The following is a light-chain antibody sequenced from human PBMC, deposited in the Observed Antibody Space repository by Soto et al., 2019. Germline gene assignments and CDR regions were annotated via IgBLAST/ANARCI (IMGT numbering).Light chain of an antibody. J-gene: IGLJ3*02. V-gene: IGLV1-40*01. CDR1: SSNIGAVFD. Sequence: QSVLTQPPSVSGAPGQRVTISCTGSSSNIGAVFDVHWYQQLPGTAPKLLIYANTNRPSGVPDRFSGSKSGTSASLAITGLQAEDEADYYCQSYDNSLSAWVFGGGTKHTVL. CDR2: ANT. CDR3: QSYDNSLSAWV.